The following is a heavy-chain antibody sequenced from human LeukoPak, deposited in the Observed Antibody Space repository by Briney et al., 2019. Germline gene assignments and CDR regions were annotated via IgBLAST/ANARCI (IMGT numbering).Heavy chain of an antibody. V-gene: IGHV3-30*02. Sequence: GGSLRLSCAASGFTFSSYGMHWVRQAPGKGLEWVAFIRYDRSNKYYADSVKGRFTISRDNSKNTLYLQMNSLRAEDTAVYYCAKDRNIAADPFAFDIWGQGTMVTVSS. CDR1: GFTFSSYG. D-gene: IGHD6-13*01. CDR2: IRYDRSNK. CDR3: AKDRNIAADPFAFDI. J-gene: IGHJ3*02.